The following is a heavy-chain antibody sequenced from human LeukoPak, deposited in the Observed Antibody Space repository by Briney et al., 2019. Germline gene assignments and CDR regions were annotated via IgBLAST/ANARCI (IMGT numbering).Heavy chain of an antibody. CDR2: ISYDGSNK. CDR1: GFTFSSYA. J-gene: IGHJ5*02. D-gene: IGHD6-13*01. V-gene: IGHV3-30*18. CDR3: AKVKAHSSSWYWFDP. Sequence: GGSLRLSCAASGFTFSSYAMSWVRQAPGKGLEWVAVISYDGSNKYYADSVKGRFTISRDNSKNTLYLQMNSLRGEDTAVYYCAKVKAHSSSWYWFDPWGQGTLVTVSS.